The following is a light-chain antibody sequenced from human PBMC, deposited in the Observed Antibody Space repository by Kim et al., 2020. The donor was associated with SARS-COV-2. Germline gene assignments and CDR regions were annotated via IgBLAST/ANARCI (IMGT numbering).Light chain of an antibody. CDR2: GKN. V-gene: IGLV3-19*01. CDR1: SLRSYY. J-gene: IGLJ3*02. Sequence: LGQTVRITCQGDSLRSYYASWDQQKPGQAPVLVIYGKNNRPSGIPDRFSGSSSGNTASLTITGAQAEDEADYYCNSRDSSGNHSWVFGGGTKLTVL. CDR3: NSRDSSGNHSWV.